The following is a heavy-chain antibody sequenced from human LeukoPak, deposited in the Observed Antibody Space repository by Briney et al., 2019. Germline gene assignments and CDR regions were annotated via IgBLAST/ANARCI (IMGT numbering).Heavy chain of an antibody. Sequence: GGSLRLSGAASEFTFSYYAMSWVRQAPGKGLEWVSAISGSRGITYYADSVKGRFTISRDDSKKTLYLQMNSLRAEDTALYYCAKKTRPVAATDLVSSWGQGTLVTVSS. CDR1: EFTFSYYA. D-gene: IGHD6-19*01. V-gene: IGHV3-23*01. CDR3: AKKTRPVAATDLVSS. J-gene: IGHJ5*02. CDR2: ISGSRGIT.